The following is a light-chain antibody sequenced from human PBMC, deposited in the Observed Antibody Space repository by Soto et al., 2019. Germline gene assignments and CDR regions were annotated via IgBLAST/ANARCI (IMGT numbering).Light chain of an antibody. J-gene: IGLJ1*01. CDR3: QSYDGSLTAVYV. V-gene: IGLV1-40*01. CDR2: RNT. Sequence: QSVLTQPPSVSGAPGQRVTISCTGRSSNIGAGYDVHWYQQLPETAPKLLIYRNTNRPSGVPDRFSGSKSGTSASLAITGLQAEDEADYYCQSYDGSLTAVYVFGTGTKVTVL. CDR1: SSNIGAGYD.